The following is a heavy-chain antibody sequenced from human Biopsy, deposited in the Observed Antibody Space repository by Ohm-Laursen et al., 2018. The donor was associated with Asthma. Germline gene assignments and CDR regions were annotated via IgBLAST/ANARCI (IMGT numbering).Heavy chain of an antibody. CDR3: ARFIDGTFFVDY. V-gene: IGHV5-51*01. J-gene: IGHJ4*02. CDR2: IFAANSET. Sequence: GESLRISCKASGYTFSVSWIGWVRQMPGKGLEWMGIIFAANSETKYSPSFQGQVTISADMSISTAFLQWSSLKASDTAIYYCARFIDGTFFVDYWGQGTLVTVSS. D-gene: IGHD2/OR15-2a*01. CDR1: GYTFSVSW.